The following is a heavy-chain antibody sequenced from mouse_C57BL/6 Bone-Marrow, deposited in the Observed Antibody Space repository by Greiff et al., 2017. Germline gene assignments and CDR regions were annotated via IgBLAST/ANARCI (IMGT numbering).Heavy chain of an antibody. CDR1: GFNIKDDY. Sequence: VQLQQSGAELVRPGASVKLSCTASGFNIKDDYMHWVKQRPEQGLEWIGWIDPEDGDTEYAPKFQGKATITVDTSSNTAYRQLSSLTSEDTAVYYCATSVFDFWGQGTTLTVSS. V-gene: IGHV14-4*01. J-gene: IGHJ2*01. CDR2: IDPEDGDT. CDR3: ATSVFDF.